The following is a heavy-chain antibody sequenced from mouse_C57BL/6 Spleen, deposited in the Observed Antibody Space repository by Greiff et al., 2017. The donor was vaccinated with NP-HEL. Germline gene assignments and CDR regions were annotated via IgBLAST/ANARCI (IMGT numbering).Heavy chain of an antibody. V-gene: IGHV1-55*01. J-gene: IGHJ3*01. CDR1: GYTFTSYW. D-gene: IGHD2-3*01. Sequence: QVQLQQPGAELVKPGASVKMSCKASGYTFTSYWITWVKQRPGQGLEWIGDIYPGSGSTNYNETFKSKATLTVDTSSSTAYMQLSSLTSEDAAVYYCARYYDCYFAWFADWGQGTLVTVSA. CDR3: ARYYDCYFAWFAD. CDR2: IYPGSGST.